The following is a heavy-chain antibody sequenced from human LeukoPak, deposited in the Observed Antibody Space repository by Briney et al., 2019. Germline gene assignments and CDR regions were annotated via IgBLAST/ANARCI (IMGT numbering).Heavy chain of an antibody. Sequence: PGGSLRLSCAVSGFTFSSYWMTWVRQAPGKGLEWVANIKQDGSEKYYVDSVMGRFIISRDNAKNSLYLQMNSLRAEDTAVYYCASSGSYGYGMDVWGKGTTVSASS. CDR2: IKQDGSEK. V-gene: IGHV3-7*03. D-gene: IGHD3-10*01. CDR1: GFTFSSYW. J-gene: IGHJ6*04. CDR3: ASSGSYGYGMDV.